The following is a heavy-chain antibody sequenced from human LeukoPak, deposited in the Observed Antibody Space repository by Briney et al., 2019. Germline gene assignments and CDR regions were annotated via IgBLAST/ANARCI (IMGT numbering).Heavy chain of an antibody. Sequence: GGSLRLSCAASRFTVSSNYMSWVRQAPGKGLEWVSVIYSGGSTYYADSVKGRFTISRDNSKNTLYLQMNSLRAEDTTVYYCARSIVATINAWGQGTLVTVSS. V-gene: IGHV3-66*02. D-gene: IGHD5-12*01. CDR2: IYSGGST. J-gene: IGHJ5*02. CDR1: RFTVSSNY. CDR3: ARSIVATINA.